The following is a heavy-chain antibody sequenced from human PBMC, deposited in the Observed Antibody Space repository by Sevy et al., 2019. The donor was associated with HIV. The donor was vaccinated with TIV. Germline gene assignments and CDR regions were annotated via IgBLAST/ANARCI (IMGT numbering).Heavy chain of an antibody. CDR3: ARADQEYGGGDCYSGIGYGGMDV. CDR1: GFTLSSYT. V-gene: IGHV3-21*01. Sequence: GGSLRLSCAASGFTLSSYTMDWVRQAPGRGLEWVASITSSSSYIKDAGSVKGRFTISRDNAKNARYLQMNSLSPEDTAVCYCARADQEYGGGDCYSGIGYGGMDVWGQGTTVTVSS. CDR2: ITSSSSYI. D-gene: IGHD2-21*02. J-gene: IGHJ6*02.